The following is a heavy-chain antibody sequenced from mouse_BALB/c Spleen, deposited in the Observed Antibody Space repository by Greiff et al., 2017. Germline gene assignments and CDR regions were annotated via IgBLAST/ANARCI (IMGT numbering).Heavy chain of an antibody. CDR2: INSNGGST. J-gene: IGHJ3*01. D-gene: IGHD1-1*01. CDR3: AREYYAPFAY. CDR1: GFTFSSYG. V-gene: IGHV5-6-3*01. Sequence: VQLKESGGGLVQPGGSLKLSCAASGFTFSSYGMSWVRQTPDKRLELVANINSNGGSTYYPDSVKGRFTISRDNAKNTLYLQMSSLKSEDTAMYCCAREYYAPFAYWGQGTLVTVSA.